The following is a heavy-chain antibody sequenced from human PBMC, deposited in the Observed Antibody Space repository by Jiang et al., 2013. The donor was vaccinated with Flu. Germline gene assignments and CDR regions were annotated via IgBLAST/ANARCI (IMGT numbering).Heavy chain of an antibody. D-gene: IGHD3-22*01. CDR1: GYTFTSYG. V-gene: IGHV1-18*01. CDR2: ISAYNGNT. CDR3: ARATQPRITMIVVALRPRGYYFDY. Sequence: GAEVKKPGASVKVSCKASGYTFTSYGISWVRQAPGQGLEWMGWISAYNGNTNYAQKLQGRVTMTTDTSTSTAYMELRSLRSDDTAVYYCARATQPRITMIVVALRPRGYYFDYWGQGTLVTVSS. J-gene: IGHJ4*02.